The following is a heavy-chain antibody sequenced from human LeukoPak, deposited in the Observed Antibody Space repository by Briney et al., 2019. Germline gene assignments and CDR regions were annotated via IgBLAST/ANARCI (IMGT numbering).Heavy chain of an antibody. V-gene: IGHV3-30*18. Sequence: GRSLRLSCAASGFTFSSYGMHWVRQAPGKGLEWVAVISYDGSNKYYADSVKGRFTISRDNSKNTLYLQMNSLRAEDTAVYYCAKGRRDILRIGYWGQGTLVTVSS. J-gene: IGHJ4*02. CDR1: GFTFSSYG. D-gene: IGHD3-9*01. CDR3: AKGRRDILRIGY. CDR2: ISYDGSNK.